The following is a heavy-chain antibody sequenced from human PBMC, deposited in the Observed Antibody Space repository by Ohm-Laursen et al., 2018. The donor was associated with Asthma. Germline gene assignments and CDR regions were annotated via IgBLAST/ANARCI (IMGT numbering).Heavy chain of an antibody. Sequence: SLRLSCAASGFTFSSYAMHWVRQAPGKGLEWVAVISYDGSNKYYADSVKGRFTISRDNSKNTLYLQMNSLRAEDTAVYYCAREGFVDGDYGGYLDYWGQGTLVTVSS. CDR2: ISYDGSNK. V-gene: IGHV3-30-3*01. J-gene: IGHJ4*02. D-gene: IGHD4-17*01. CDR1: GFTFSSYA. CDR3: AREGFVDGDYGGYLDY.